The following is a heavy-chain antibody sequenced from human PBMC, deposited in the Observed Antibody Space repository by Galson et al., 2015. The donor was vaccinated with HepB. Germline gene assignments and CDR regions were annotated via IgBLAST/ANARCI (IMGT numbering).Heavy chain of an antibody. J-gene: IGHJ6*03. Sequence: VKVSCKVSGYTFTDYYMHWVQQAPGKGLEWMGLVDPEDGETIYAEKFQGRVTITADTSTDTAYMELSSLRSEDTAVYYCAVVRGGRYYYYMDVWGKGTTVTVSS. D-gene: IGHD2-2*01. CDR1: GYTFTDYY. V-gene: IGHV1-69-2*01. CDR3: AVVRGGRYYYYMDV. CDR2: VDPEDGET.